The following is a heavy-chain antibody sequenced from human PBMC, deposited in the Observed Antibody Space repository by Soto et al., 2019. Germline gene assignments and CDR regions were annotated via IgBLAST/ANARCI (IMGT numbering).Heavy chain of an antibody. V-gene: IGHV3-73*01. CDR3: TRHKEWFGQDYYYYGMDV. D-gene: IGHD3-10*01. J-gene: IGHJ6*02. CDR2: IRSKANSYAT. CDR1: GFTFSGSA. Sequence: GESLRLSCAASGFTFSGSAMHWVRQASGKGLEWVGRIRSKANSYATAYAASVKGRFTISRDDSKNTAYLQMNSLKTEDTAVYYCTRHKEWFGQDYYYYGMDVWGQGTTVTVSS.